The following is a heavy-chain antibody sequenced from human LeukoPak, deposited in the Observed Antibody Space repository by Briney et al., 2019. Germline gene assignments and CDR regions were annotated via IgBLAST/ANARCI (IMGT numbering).Heavy chain of an antibody. D-gene: IGHD6-13*01. CDR3: ARDRWRGSSWYAKAFDI. J-gene: IGHJ3*02. CDR1: GYTFTSYG. V-gene: IGHV1-18*01. CDR2: ISAYNGNT. Sequence: ASVKASCKASGYTFTSYGISWVRQAPGQGLEWMGWISAYNGNTNYAQKLQGRVTMTTDTSTSTAYMELRSLRSDDTAVYYCARDRWRGSSWYAKAFDIWGQGTMVTVSS.